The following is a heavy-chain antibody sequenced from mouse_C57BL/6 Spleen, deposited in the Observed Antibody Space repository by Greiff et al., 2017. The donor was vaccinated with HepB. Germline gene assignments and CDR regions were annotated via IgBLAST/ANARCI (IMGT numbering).Heavy chain of an antibody. J-gene: IGHJ2*01. CDR2: IYPRDGST. D-gene: IGHD2-3*01. CDR1: GYTFTDHT. V-gene: IGHV1-78*01. CDR3: ARDRDIYDGYYVPFDY. Sequence: VQLQESDAELVKPGASVKISCKVSGYTFTDHTIHWMKQRPEQGLEWIGYIYPRDGSTKYNEKFKGKATLTADKSSSTAYMQLNSLTSEDSAVYFCARDRDIYDGYYVPFDYWGQGTTLTVSS.